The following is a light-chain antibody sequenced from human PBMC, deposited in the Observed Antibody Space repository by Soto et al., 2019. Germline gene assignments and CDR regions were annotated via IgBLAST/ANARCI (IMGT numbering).Light chain of an antibody. J-gene: IGKJ5*01. CDR1: QSVSSSY. V-gene: IGKV3-20*01. CDR2: GAS. Sequence: EIVLTQSPVTLSVSPGERATLSCRASQSVSSSYLAWYQQKPGQAPRLLIYGASSRATGIPDRFSGSGSGTDFTLTISRLEPEDFAVYYCQQYGSSPTFGQGTRLEI. CDR3: QQYGSSPT.